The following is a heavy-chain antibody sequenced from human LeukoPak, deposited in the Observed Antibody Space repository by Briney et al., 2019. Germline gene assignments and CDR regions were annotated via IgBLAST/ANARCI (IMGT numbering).Heavy chain of an antibody. Sequence: PSETLSLTCAVYIDSFTNYYWNWIRQTSGKGLEWIGEVNDSGGTNINPSLKSRVTISVDTSKNQFSLKLSSVTAADTAVYYCARWQWLVRGAFDYWGQGTLVTVSS. CDR1: IDSFTNYY. V-gene: IGHV4-34*01. J-gene: IGHJ4*02. CDR3: ARWQWLVRGAFDY. D-gene: IGHD6-19*01. CDR2: VNDSGGT.